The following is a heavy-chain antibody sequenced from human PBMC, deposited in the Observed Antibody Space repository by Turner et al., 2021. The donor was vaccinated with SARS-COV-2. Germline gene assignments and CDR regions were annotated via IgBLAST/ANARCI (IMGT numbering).Heavy chain of an antibody. Sequence: VQLVQSGAEVKKPGSLGMISCRTSVYTFSSYYIHWVRQAPGEGLEWRGIFDPSGGGTSYAQNFQGGLTMTSDTSTSTVYMELSRLGSEDTAVYYGARDPRVPAVTNVNDAFDIWGQGTMVTVSS. CDR3: ARDPRVPAVTNVNDAFDI. CDR1: VYTFSSYY. J-gene: IGHJ3*02. V-gene: IGHV1-46*01. CDR2: FDPSGGGT. D-gene: IGHD4-17*01.